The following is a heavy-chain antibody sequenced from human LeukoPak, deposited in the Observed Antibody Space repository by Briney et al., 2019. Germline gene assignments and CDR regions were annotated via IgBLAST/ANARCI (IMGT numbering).Heavy chain of an antibody. CDR1: GFTFSSYS. Sequence: PGRSLRLSCAASGFTFSSYSMNWVRQAPGKGLEWVSSISSSSSYIYYADSVKGRFTISRDNAKNSLYLQMNSLRAEDTAVYYCARGGGYCGGDCYGINYWGQGTLVTVSS. V-gene: IGHV3-21*01. J-gene: IGHJ4*02. D-gene: IGHD2-21*01. CDR2: ISSSSSYI. CDR3: ARGGGYCGGDCYGINY.